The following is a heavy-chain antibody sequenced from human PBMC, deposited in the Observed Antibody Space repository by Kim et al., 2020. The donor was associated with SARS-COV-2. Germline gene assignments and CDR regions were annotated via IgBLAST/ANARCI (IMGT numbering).Heavy chain of an antibody. D-gene: IGHD6-13*01. CDR2: IYPGDSDT. V-gene: IGHV5-51*01. Sequence: GESLKISCKGSGYSFTSYWIGWVRQMPGKGLEWMGIIYPGDSDTRYSPSFQGQVTISADKSISTAYLQWSSLKASDTAMYYCARPYVGSSSLVGAFDIWGQGTMVTVSS. CDR1: GYSFTSYW. CDR3: ARPYVGSSSLVGAFDI. J-gene: IGHJ3*02.